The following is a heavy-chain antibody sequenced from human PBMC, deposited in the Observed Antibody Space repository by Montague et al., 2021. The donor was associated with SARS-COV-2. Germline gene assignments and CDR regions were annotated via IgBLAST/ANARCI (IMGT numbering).Heavy chain of an antibody. V-gene: IGHV4-59*08. CDR3: ARTAYNHYGLDV. Sequence: SETLSLTCSVSGGSLSTYYCCWIRQPPGKGLEWIGYIDDSGTTRXNPSLMSRATISLDLSKNQFSLDLNSVTAVDTAVYYCARTAYNHYGLDVWGQGTTVTVAS. CDR2: IDDSGTT. J-gene: IGHJ6*02. CDR1: GGSLSTYY. D-gene: IGHD2-21*02.